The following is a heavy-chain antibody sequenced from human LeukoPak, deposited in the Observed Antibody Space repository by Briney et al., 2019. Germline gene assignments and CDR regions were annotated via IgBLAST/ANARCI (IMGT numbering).Heavy chain of an antibody. D-gene: IGHD1-26*01. V-gene: IGHV4-34*01. CDR3: ARVLSGSPGHYMDV. CDR1: GGSFSGYY. J-gene: IGHJ6*03. CDR2: INHSGST. Sequence: SETLSLICAVYGGSFSGYYWSWIRQPPGKGLEWIGEINHSGSTNYNPSLKSRVTISVDTSKNQFSLKLSSVTAADTAVYYCARVLSGSPGHYMDVWGKGTTVTVSS.